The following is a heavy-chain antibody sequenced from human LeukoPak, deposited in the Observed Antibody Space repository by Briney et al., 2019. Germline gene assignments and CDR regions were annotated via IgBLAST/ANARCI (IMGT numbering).Heavy chain of an antibody. CDR2: ISGSGGST. Sequence: PGGTLRLSCAASGFNFGNYGMNWVRQAPGKGLEWVSAISGSGGSTYYADSVKGWFTISRDNSKNTLYLQMNSLRAEDTAVYYCAKDRPPDYYDSSGLPVPGAFDIWGQGTMVTVSS. D-gene: IGHD3-22*01. CDR1: GFNFGNYG. J-gene: IGHJ3*02. V-gene: IGHV3-23*01. CDR3: AKDRPPDYYDSSGLPVPGAFDI.